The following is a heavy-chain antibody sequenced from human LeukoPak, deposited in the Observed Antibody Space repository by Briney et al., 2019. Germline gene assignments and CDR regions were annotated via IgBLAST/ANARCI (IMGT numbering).Heavy chain of an antibody. CDR2: IIPIFGTA. CDR1: GGTFSSYA. V-gene: IGHV1-69*13. D-gene: IGHD3-22*01. Sequence: SVKVSCKASGGTFSSYAISWVRQAPGQGLEWMGGIIPIFGTANYAQKFQGRVTITADESTSTAYMELSSLRSEDTAVYYCARTMSDSSGYYYVDYYYYYGMDVWGQGTTVTVSS. J-gene: IGHJ6*02. CDR3: ARTMSDSSGYYYVDYYYYYGMDV.